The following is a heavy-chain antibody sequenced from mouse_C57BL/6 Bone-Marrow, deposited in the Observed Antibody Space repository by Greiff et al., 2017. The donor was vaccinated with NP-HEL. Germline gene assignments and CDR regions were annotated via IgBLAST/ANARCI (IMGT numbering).Heavy chain of an antibody. CDR1: GYTFTNYW. V-gene: IGHV1-61*01. CDR2: IFPSDSET. D-gene: IGHD2-1*01. Sequence: QVQLQQSGAELVRPGSSVKLSCKASGYTFTNYWLDWVKQRPGHGLEWIGNIFPSDSETHYNQKFKDKATLPVAIPSNTAYLQLSSLTSEDSAVYYCARYGIYLSLFDFWGQGTTLAVSS. J-gene: IGHJ2*01. CDR3: ARYGIYLSLFDF.